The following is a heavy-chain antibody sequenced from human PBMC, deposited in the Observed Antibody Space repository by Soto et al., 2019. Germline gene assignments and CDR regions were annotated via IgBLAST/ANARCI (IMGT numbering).Heavy chain of an antibody. CDR3: AHRHHGEAYGSGSFDY. CDR1: GFSLSTSGVG. CDR2: IYWDDDK. V-gene: IGHV2-5*02. D-gene: IGHD3-10*01. J-gene: IGHJ4*02. Sequence: QITLKESGPTLVKPTQTLTLTCTFSGFSLSTSGVGVGWIRQPPGKALEWLALIYWDDDKRYSPSLQSRVTITQDSSKTQVVLTMTNMDPADTGTYYCAHRHHGEAYGSGSFDYWGQGTLVTVSS.